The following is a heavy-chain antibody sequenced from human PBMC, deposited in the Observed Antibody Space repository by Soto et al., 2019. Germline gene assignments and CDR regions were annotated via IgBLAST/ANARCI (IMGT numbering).Heavy chain of an antibody. CDR2: ISAYNGNT. J-gene: IGHJ6*02. V-gene: IGHV1-18*01. Sequence: ASVKVSFKASGYTFTSYGISWVRQAPGQGLEWMGWISAYNGNTNYAQKLQGRVTMTTDTSTSTAYMELRSLRSDDTAVYYCARDRRYYDSSGPPDYYYYGMDVWGQGTTVTVSS. CDR3: ARDRRYYDSSGPPDYYYYGMDV. D-gene: IGHD3-22*01. CDR1: GYTFTSYG.